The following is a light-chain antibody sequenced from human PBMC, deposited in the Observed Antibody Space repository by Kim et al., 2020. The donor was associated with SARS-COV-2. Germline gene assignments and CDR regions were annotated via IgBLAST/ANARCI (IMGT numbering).Light chain of an antibody. CDR1: SSDVGAYDY. J-gene: IGLJ1*01. V-gene: IGLV2-14*03. CDR2: DVS. Sequence: QSITISCCATSSDVGAYDYVSWFKQLPGKAPQLVIYDVSYRPSGISNRLSGSKSGTTASLTISGLQTEDEADYFCSSYTGSTTLYVFGTGTKVTVL. CDR3: SSYTGSTTLYV.